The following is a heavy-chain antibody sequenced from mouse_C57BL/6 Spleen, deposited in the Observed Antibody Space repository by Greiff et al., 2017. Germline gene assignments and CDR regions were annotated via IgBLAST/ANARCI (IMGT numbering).Heavy chain of an antibody. CDR1: GFSLTSYG. J-gene: IGHJ4*01. D-gene: IGHD1-1*01. CDR3: ATVYGSSYGYAMDY. CDR2: IGGDGST. Sequence: QVQLKESGPGLVAPSQSLSITCTVSGFSLTSYGVSWVRQPPGKGLEWLGVIGGDGSTNYHSALISRLSISKDNSKSQVFLQLNSLQTADTATFYCATVYGSSYGYAMDYWGQGTSVTVSS. V-gene: IGHV2-3*01.